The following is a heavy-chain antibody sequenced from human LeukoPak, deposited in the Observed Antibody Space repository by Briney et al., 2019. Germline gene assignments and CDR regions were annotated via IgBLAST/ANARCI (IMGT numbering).Heavy chain of an antibody. CDR2: TSYEGSVT. J-gene: IGHJ6*04. CDR3: VRDRAPWGGALGGVKGMDV. Sequence: AGGSLRLSCAASGFTFGNYAFHWVRQPPGKGLEWAAVTSYEGSVTYYADSVKGRFTISRDNSKNTLDLQMNSLRVEDTAVYYCVRDRAPWGGALGGVKGMDVWGEGTTVTVSS. V-gene: IGHV3-30*04. CDR1: GFTFGNYA. D-gene: IGHD3-16*01.